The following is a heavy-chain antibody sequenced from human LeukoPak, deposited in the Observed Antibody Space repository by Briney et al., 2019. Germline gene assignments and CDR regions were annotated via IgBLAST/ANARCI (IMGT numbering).Heavy chain of an antibody. Sequence: SVKVSCKASGGTSSSYAISWVRQAPGQGLEWMGGIIPIFGTANYAQKFQGRVTITADESTSTAYMELSSLRSEDTAVYYCARSRGDYSVYYYGMDVWGQGTTVTVSS. CDR2: IIPIFGTA. CDR3: ARSRGDYSVYYYGMDV. J-gene: IGHJ6*02. V-gene: IGHV1-69*13. CDR1: GGTSSSYA. D-gene: IGHD4-11*01.